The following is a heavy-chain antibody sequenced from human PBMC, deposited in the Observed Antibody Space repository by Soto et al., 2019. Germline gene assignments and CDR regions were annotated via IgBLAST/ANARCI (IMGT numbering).Heavy chain of an antibody. CDR2: IFYSGSSGST. Sequence: SETLSLTCSVSGGSITSYYWSWIRQPPGKGLEWIGYIFYSGSSGSTNYNPSLKSRVTISVDTSKNHFSLKLSSVTAADTAVYYCARTALAWGEPWGQGTLVTVS. J-gene: IGHJ5*02. CDR1: GGSITSYY. CDR3: ARTALAWGEP. V-gene: IGHV4-59*01. D-gene: IGHD2-21*02.